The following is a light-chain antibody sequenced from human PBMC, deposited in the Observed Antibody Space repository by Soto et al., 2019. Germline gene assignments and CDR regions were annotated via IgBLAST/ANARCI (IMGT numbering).Light chain of an antibody. CDR3: SSYTSSTLV. V-gene: IGLV2-14*03. CDR1: TSDVGDNDY. J-gene: IGLJ1*01. CDR2: DVS. Sequence: QSVLTQPASVSGSPGQSITISCTGTTSDVGDNDYVSWYQQHPGKAPKLMIYDVSNRPSGVSNRFSGSKSGNTASLTISGLQTEDEADYYCSSYTSSTLVFGAGTMVTVL.